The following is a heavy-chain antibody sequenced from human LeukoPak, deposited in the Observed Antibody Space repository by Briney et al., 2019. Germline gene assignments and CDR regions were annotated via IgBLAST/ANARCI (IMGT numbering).Heavy chain of an antibody. J-gene: IGHJ6*03. V-gene: IGHV4-59*01. D-gene: IGHD3-22*01. CDR2: IYYSGST. CDR3: ARVYYYDSSGYRSPLYYYYYMDV. CDR1: GGSISSYY. Sequence: PSETLSLTCTVSGGSISSYYWSWIRQPPGKGLEWIGYIYYSGSTNYNPSLKSRVTISVDTSKNQFSLKLSSVTAADTAVYYCARVYYYDSSGYRSPLYYYYYMDVWGKGTTVTVSS.